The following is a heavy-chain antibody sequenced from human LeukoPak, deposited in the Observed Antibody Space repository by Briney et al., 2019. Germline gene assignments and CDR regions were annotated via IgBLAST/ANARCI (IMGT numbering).Heavy chain of an antibody. CDR3: TTVGYCSSTSCYFLDY. V-gene: IGHV3-15*01. CDR1: GFNFSNAW. J-gene: IGHJ4*02. D-gene: IGHD2-2*01. CDR2: IKSKTDGGTT. Sequence: GGSLRLSCAASGFNFSNAWMSWVRQAPGKGLEWVGGIKSKTDGGTTDYAAPVKGRFTISRDDSKNTLYLQMNSLKTEDTAVYYCTTVGYCSSTSCYFLDYWGQGTLVTVSS.